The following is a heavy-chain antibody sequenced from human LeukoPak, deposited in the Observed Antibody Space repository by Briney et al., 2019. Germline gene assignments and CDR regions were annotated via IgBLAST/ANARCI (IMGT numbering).Heavy chain of an antibody. CDR2: ISGSGGST. Sequence: GGSLRLSCAASGFTFSSYWMSWVRQAPGKGLEWVSAISGSGGSTYYADSVKGRFTISRDNSKNTLYLQMNSLRAEDTAVYYCANTYYYDSSGYLEYFQHWGQGTLVTVSS. D-gene: IGHD3-22*01. CDR3: ANTYYYDSSGYLEYFQH. CDR1: GFTFSSYW. V-gene: IGHV3-23*01. J-gene: IGHJ1*01.